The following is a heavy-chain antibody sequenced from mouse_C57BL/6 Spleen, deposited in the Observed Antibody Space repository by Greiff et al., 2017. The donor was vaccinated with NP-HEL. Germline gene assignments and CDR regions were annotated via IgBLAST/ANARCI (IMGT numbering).Heavy chain of an antibody. J-gene: IGHJ3*01. CDR2: IYPGDGDT. CDR1: GYAFSSSW. Sequence: VQLQQPGPELVRPGASVKISCKASGYAFSSSWMNWVKQRPGKGLEWIGRIYPGDGDTNYNGKFKGKATLTADKSSSTAYMQLSSLTSEDSAVYFCARDYGSSYGAWFAYWGQGTLVTVSA. CDR3: ARDYGSSYGAWFAY. V-gene: IGHV1-82*01. D-gene: IGHD1-1*01.